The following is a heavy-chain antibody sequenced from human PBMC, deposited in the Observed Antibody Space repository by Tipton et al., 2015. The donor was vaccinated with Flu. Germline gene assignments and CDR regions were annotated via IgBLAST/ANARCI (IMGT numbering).Heavy chain of an antibody. CDR1: GDSISGSNYY. CDR3: AREPSSDYGMDV. Sequence: TLSLTCTVSGDSISGSNYYWGWIRQPPEKGLEWIGSIYYSGSTYYNPSLKSRVTISVDTSKNQFSLKVTSVTAADTAVYYCAREPSSDYGMDVWGQGTTVTVS. V-gene: IGHV4-39*07. CDR2: IYYSGST. J-gene: IGHJ6*02.